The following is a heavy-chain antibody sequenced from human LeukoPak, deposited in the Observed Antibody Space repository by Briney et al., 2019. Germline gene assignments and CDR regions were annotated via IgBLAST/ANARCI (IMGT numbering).Heavy chain of an antibody. CDR3: ARLALGGDSGDWFDP. V-gene: IGHV4-59*01. CDR1: GGSISSYY. D-gene: IGHD2-21*02. CDR2: IYYSGIT. Sequence: SETLSLTCTVSGGSISSYYWSWIRQPPGKGLEWIGYIYYSGITNYNPSLKSRVTISADTSKNQFSLTLSSVTAADTAVYYCARLALGGDSGDWFDPWGQGTLVTVSS. J-gene: IGHJ5*02.